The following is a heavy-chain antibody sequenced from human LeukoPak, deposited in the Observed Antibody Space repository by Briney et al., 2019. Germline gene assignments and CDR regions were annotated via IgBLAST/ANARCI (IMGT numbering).Heavy chain of an antibody. CDR3: AREYYDILTGQGGFDY. CDR2: ISSSSSTI. J-gene: IGHJ4*02. Sequence: QPGGSLRLSCAASGFTFSSYSMNWVRQAPGKGLEWVSYISSSSSTIYYADSVKGRFTISRDNAKNSLYLQMNSLRAEDTAVYYCAREYYDILTGQGGFDYWGQGTLVTVSS. CDR1: GFTFSSYS. V-gene: IGHV3-48*01. D-gene: IGHD3-9*01.